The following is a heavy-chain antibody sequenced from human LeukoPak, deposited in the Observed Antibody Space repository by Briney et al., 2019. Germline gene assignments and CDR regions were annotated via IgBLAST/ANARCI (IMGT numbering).Heavy chain of an antibody. CDR3: ARDPSNTSGNYPYFDY. D-gene: IGHD3-22*01. CDR2: ISAYNGDT. Sequence: ASVKVSCKASGGTFSGYAISWVRQAPGQGLEWMGWISAYNGDTKYAQNFQGRVTITTDTSTTTAYMELRSLRSDDTAVYYCARDPSNTSGNYPYFDYWGQGTLVTVSS. CDR1: GGTFSGYA. V-gene: IGHV1-18*01. J-gene: IGHJ4*02.